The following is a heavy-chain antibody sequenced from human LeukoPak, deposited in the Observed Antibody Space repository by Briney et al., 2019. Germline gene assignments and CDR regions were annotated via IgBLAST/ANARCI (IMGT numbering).Heavy chain of an antibody. CDR3: ARLSAASYNWFDP. V-gene: IGHV5-51*01. D-gene: IGHD6-13*01. J-gene: IGHJ5*02. CDR1: GYTFINYW. Sequence: PGESLKISCQVSGYTFINYWIGWVRQMPGKGLEWMGIIYPGDSDTRYSPSFQGQVTISADKSISTAYLQWSSLKASDTAMYYCARLSAASYNWFDPWGQGTLVTVSS. CDR2: IYPGDSDT.